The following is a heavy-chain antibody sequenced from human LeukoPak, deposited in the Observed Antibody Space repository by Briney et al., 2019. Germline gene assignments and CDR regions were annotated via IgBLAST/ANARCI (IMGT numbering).Heavy chain of an antibody. CDR2: IDTGGANG. Sequence: PGGSLRLSCAATGFTFKNYGMNWVRQAPGKGLEWVSLIDTGGANGFYADSVQGRFTISRDNSKNFLYLQMNGLRAEDTAVYYCAKGGTGTTIRYFDYWGQGTLVTVSS. CDR3: AKGGTGTTIRYFDY. V-gene: IGHV3-23*01. J-gene: IGHJ4*02. CDR1: GFTFKNYG. D-gene: IGHD1-7*01.